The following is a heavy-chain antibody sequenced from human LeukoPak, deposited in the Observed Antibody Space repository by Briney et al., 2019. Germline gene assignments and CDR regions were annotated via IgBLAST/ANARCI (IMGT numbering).Heavy chain of an antibody. CDR3: ARKKLVARGYFDS. CDR1: GGSISSSAFY. CDR2: ISQSGTT. V-gene: IGHV4-39*01. J-gene: IGHJ4*02. D-gene: IGHD6-13*01. Sequence: SETLSLTCTVSGGSISSSAFYWDWIRQSPGKGLEWIGSISQSGTTYYNPPLKSRVAIFVDTSKSQFSLKLSSVTAADTAVYYCARKKLVARGYFDSWGQGVLVTVSS.